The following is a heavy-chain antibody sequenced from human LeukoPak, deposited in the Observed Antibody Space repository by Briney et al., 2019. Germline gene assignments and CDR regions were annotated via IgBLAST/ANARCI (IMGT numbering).Heavy chain of an antibody. CDR3: ARVRAGLQAFDT. Sequence: PGGSLRLSCAVAGFKFNTHNLNWVRQAPGKGLEWVSSISSGSKYILYADLVKGRFTVSRDNAKNSLYLQMNSLRAEDTAVYYCARVRAGLQAFDTWGQGTLVTVAS. J-gene: IGHJ5*02. V-gene: IGHV3-21*01. CDR1: GFKFNTHN. CDR2: ISSGSKYI. D-gene: IGHD4-11*01.